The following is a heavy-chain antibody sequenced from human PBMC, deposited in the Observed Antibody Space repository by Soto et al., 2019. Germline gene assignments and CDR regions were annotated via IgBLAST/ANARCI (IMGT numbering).Heavy chain of an antibody. D-gene: IGHD5-12*01. Sequence: PGGSLRLSCAASVFTFSTSVMSWVRQAPGKGLQWVSSISGSGDRTYYADSVKGRFTVPRDNSKNTLYLDMNTVTADDTALYYCTWSLVARDAFDEWGQGTMVTVSS. J-gene: IGHJ3*01. CDR2: ISGSGDRT. CDR3: TWSLVARDAFDE. CDR1: VFTFSTSV. V-gene: IGHV3-23*01.